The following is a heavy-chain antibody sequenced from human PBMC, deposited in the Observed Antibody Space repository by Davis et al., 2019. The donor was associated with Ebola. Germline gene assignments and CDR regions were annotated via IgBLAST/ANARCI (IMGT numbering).Heavy chain of an antibody. D-gene: IGHD3-22*01. V-gene: IGHV3-30*04. CDR1: GFTFSSYA. J-gene: IGHJ4*02. Sequence: PGGSLRPSCPAPGFTFSSYAMHWVRQAPGKGLEWVAAISYDGSNKYYADSVKGRFTIPRDNSKNTLYLQMNSVGAEDTAVYYCARSVLFITMIVGWGQGTLVTVSS. CDR2: ISYDGSNK. CDR3: ARSVLFITMIVG.